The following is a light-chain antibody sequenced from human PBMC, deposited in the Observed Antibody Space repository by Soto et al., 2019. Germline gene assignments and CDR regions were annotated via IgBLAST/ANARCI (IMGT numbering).Light chain of an antibody. Sequence: EIVLTQSPGTLSLSPGARAPLSCRARQSVDSSYLAWYQQKPGQAPRLLMYGTSTRATGTPDRFSGSGSGTDFTLTISRLEPEDFAVYYCQQRSNWPPITFGQGTRLEIK. CDR3: QQRSNWPPIT. CDR1: QSVDSSY. CDR2: GTS. V-gene: IGKV3D-20*02. J-gene: IGKJ5*01.